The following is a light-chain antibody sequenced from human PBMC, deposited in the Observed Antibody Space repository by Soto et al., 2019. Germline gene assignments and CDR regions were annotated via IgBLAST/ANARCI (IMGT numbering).Light chain of an antibody. J-gene: IGKJ1*01. CDR1: QVISSY. CDR3: QHYNSYSEA. Sequence: AIKLTQSPSSLSASVGDRVTMTCRASQVISSYLGWYQQKPGKAPNLLIYDASSLQDWVPSRFSGSGSGTDFTLTISSLQPEDFATYYCQHYNSYSEAFGQGTKVDIK. V-gene: IGKV1-13*02. CDR2: DAS.